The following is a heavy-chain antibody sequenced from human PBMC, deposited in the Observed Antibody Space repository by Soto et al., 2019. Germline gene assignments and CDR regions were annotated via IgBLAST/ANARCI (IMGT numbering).Heavy chain of an antibody. Sequence: QVQLVQSGAEVKKPGASVRVSCKASGYSFTAYHMHWVRQAPGQGPEWLGWINPKSGGTIYSQKFEGRGTMTRDTSVNSAYKELSRLRCADTAAYYCARDYPLSERSWTSEYHWYDPWGQGKVVTVSS. CDR1: GYSFTAYH. V-gene: IGHV1-2*02. CDR2: INPKSGGT. CDR3: ARDYPLSERSWTSEYHWYDP. D-gene: IGHD2-2*01. J-gene: IGHJ5*02.